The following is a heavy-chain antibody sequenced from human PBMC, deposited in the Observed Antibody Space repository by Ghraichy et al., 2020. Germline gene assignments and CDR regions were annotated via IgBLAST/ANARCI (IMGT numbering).Heavy chain of an antibody. J-gene: IGHJ4*02. D-gene: IGHD1-26*01. CDR1: GFTFSTYS. CDR2: ISRSGSDI. Sequence: ALRLSCVGSGFTFSTYSMNWVRQAPGKGLEWVASISRSGSDIYYADSVRGRFTISRDNAKNSLYLLMNSLRAEDTAVYYCASDSVGSIDYFDFWGQGTVVTISS. CDR3: ASDSVGSIDYFDF. V-gene: IGHV3-21*01.